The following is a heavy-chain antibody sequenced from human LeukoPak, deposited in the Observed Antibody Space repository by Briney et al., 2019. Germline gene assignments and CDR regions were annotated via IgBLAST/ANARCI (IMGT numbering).Heavy chain of an antibody. D-gene: IGHD2-15*01. CDR3: AKVVAATLDAFDI. J-gene: IGHJ3*02. CDR2: INWNGGST. Sequence: GGSLRLSCAASGFTFDDYGMSWVRQAPGKGLEWVSGINWNGGSTGYADSVKGRFTISRDNAKNSLYLQMNSLRAEDTAVYYCAKVVAATLDAFDIWGQGTMVTVSS. CDR1: GFTFDDYG. V-gene: IGHV3-20*04.